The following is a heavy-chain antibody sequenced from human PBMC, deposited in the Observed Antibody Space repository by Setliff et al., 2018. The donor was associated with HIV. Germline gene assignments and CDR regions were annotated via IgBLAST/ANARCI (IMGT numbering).Heavy chain of an antibody. CDR1: GGTFSSYA. Sequence: SVKVSCKASGGTFSSYAISWVRQAPGQGLEWMGGIIPILGIANYAQKFQGRVTMTRNTSISTAYMELSSLRSEDTAVYYCARGDSVDAFDIWGQGTMVTVSS. CDR3: ARGDSVDAFDI. J-gene: IGHJ3*02. D-gene: IGHD2-15*01. V-gene: IGHV1-69*10. CDR2: IIPILGIA.